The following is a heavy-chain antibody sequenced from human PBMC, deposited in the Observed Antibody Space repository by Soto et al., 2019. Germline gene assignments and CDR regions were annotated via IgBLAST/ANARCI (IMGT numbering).Heavy chain of an antibody. CDR3: TRGQGDFAGDFDY. D-gene: IGHD2-21*02. CDR2: ISASNGNT. CDR1: GYTFNKYS. Sequence: QGQLVQSGAEVKKPGASVKVSCKASGYTFNKYSISWVRQAPGQGLEWMGWISASNGNTDFAQKFQGRVTMAIDTSTSTAYMELRSLRSDDTAVFYCTRGQGDFAGDFDYWGQGTLVTVSS. J-gene: IGHJ4*02. V-gene: IGHV1-18*04.